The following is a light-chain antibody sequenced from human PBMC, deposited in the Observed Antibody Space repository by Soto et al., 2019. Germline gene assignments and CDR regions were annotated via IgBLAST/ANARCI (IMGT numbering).Light chain of an antibody. Sequence: QSVLTQPASVSGSPGQSITISCTGTSSDVGGYNYVSWYQQHPGKAPRFVIYDVTNRPSGVSNRFSGSKSGNTASLTISGLQAEDEADYYCSSYTTSNTRQVVFGTGTKVTFL. J-gene: IGLJ1*01. CDR1: SSDVGGYNY. V-gene: IGLV2-14*01. CDR3: SSYTTSNTRQVV. CDR2: DVT.